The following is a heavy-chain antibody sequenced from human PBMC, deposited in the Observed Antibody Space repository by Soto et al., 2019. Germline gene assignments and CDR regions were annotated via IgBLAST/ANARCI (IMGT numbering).Heavy chain of an antibody. CDR1: GFTFSSYA. J-gene: IGHJ6*02. V-gene: IGHV3-30*04. CDR3: AKGPVVITTYYYYYGMDV. Sequence: PGGSLRLSCAASGFTFSSYAMHWVRQAPGKGLEWVAVISYDGSNKYYADSVKGRFTISRDNSKNTLYLQMNSLRAEDTAVYYCAKGPVVITTYYYYYGMDVWGQGTTVTVSS. D-gene: IGHD3-22*01. CDR2: ISYDGSNK.